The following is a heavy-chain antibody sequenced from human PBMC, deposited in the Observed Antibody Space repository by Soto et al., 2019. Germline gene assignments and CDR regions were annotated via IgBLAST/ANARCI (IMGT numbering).Heavy chain of an antibody. Sequence: ASVKVSCKASGYTFTSYYMHWVRQAPGQGLEWMGIINPSGGSTSYAQKFQGRVTMTRDTSTSTVYMELSSLRSEDTAVYYCARGGGSSGCYEADYYGMDVWGQGTTVTVYS. D-gene: IGHD6-19*01. CDR3: ARGGGSSGCYEADYYGMDV. J-gene: IGHJ6*02. V-gene: IGHV1-46*01. CDR1: GYTFTSYY. CDR2: INPSGGST.